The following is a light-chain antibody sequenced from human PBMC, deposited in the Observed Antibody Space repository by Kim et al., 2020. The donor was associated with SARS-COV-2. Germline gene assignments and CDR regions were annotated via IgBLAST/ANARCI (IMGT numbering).Light chain of an antibody. CDR2: AAS. Sequence: ADIVDIVTIHCRARQVIASYLNLYQQRPGKSPNLLIDAASTLQSGVPSRFSGSGSGTDFTLTISRLQPEDFATYYCQQSYTFPRTFGQGTKVDIK. J-gene: IGKJ1*01. CDR1: QVIASY. V-gene: IGKV1-39*01. CDR3: QQSYTFPRT.